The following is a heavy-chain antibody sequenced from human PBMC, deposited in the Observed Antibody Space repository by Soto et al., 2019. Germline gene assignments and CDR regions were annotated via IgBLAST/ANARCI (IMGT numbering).Heavy chain of an antibody. Sequence: ASVKVSCKASGYTFTSYGISWVGQAPGQGLEWMGWVNAYNGNTNYAQKFQGRVTMTTDTSTSTAYMELRSLRSDDTAVYYCAREAVSGRTGFDYWGQGIQVTVSS. V-gene: IGHV1-18*01. CDR2: VNAYNGNT. CDR3: AREAVSGRTGFDY. D-gene: IGHD6-19*01. CDR1: GYTFTSYG. J-gene: IGHJ4*02.